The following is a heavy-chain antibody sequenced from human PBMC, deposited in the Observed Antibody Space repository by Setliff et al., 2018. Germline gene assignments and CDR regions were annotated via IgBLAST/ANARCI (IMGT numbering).Heavy chain of an antibody. CDR3: ARDLRYCSGGTCYSAFDF. Sequence: PSETLSLTCSVSGGSISSGSYYWGWIRQSPGKGLEWIGSMYYSGSTYYNPSLKGRVTLSVDTTKNQFSLKLTSMTAADTAVYYCARDLRYCSGGTCYSAFDFWGQGTLVTVSS. D-gene: IGHD2-15*01. CDR1: GGSISSGSYY. V-gene: IGHV4-39*07. J-gene: IGHJ4*02. CDR2: MYYSGST.